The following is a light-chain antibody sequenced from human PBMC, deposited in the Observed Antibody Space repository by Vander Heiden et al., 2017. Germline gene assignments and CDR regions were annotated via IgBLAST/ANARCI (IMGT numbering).Light chain of an antibody. CDR1: SSNIGSNT. Sequence: QSVLTQPPSASGTPGQRVTISCSGSSSNIGSNTVNWYQQLPGTAPKLRIYRNNQRPSGVPDRFSGSKSGTSASLAISGLQSEDEADYYCAAWDDSLNGGVFGGGTKLTVL. CDR3: AAWDDSLNGGV. V-gene: IGLV1-44*01. J-gene: IGLJ3*02. CDR2: RNN.